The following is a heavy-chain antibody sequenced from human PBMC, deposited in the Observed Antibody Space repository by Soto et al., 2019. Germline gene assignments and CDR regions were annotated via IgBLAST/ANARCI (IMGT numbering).Heavy chain of an antibody. D-gene: IGHD6-13*01. CDR3: AKDLNGLAAAGYFDY. CDR1: GFTVSSYA. CDR2: ISGSGGST. Sequence: GSLRRCCAASGFTVSSYAMSWVRQAPGKGLEWVSAISGSGGSTYYADSVKGRFTISRDNSKNTLYLQMNSLRAEDTALYYCAKDLNGLAAAGYFDYWGQGTLVTVSS. V-gene: IGHV3-23*01. J-gene: IGHJ4*02.